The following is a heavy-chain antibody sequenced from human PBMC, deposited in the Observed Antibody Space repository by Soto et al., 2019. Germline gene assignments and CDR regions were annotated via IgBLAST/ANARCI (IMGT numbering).Heavy chain of an antibody. J-gene: IGHJ6*02. D-gene: IGHD4-4*01. V-gene: IGHV1-18*04. CDR3: ARGESYSFSYYYYGMDV. CDR2: ISAYNGNT. CDR1: GYTFTSYG. Sequence: ASVKVSCKASGYTFTSYGISWVRQAPGQGLEWMGWISAYNGNTNYAQKLQGRVTMTTDTSTSTAYMELRSLRSDDTAVYYCARGESYSFSYYYYGMDVWGQGTTVTVSS.